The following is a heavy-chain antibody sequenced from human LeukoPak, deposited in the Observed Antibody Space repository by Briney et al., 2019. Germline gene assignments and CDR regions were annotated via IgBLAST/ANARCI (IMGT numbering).Heavy chain of an antibody. Sequence: PGGSLRLSCTASGFTFSSYWMHWVRQAPGKGLVWVSRIKSDGSSTNYADSVKGRFTISRDNSKNTLYLQMNSLRAEDTAVYYCAKTYGSGSYKDYFDYWGQGTLVTVSS. V-gene: IGHV3-74*01. CDR2: IKSDGSST. CDR1: GFTFSSYW. J-gene: IGHJ4*02. D-gene: IGHD3-10*01. CDR3: AKTYGSGSYKDYFDY.